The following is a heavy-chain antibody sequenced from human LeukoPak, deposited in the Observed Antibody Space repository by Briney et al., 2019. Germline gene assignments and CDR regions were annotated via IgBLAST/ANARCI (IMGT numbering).Heavy chain of an antibody. CDR3: AKSFGFGGNYYDSSGYPLDY. Sequence: PGGSLRLSCAASGFTFSNYWMSWVRQAPGKGLEWVAFIRYDGSNKYYADSVKGRFTISRDNSKNTLYLQMNSLRAEDTAVYYCAKSFGFGGNYYDSSGYPLDYWGQGTLVTVSS. CDR2: IRYDGSNK. D-gene: IGHD3-22*01. J-gene: IGHJ4*02. CDR1: GFTFSNYW. V-gene: IGHV3-30*02.